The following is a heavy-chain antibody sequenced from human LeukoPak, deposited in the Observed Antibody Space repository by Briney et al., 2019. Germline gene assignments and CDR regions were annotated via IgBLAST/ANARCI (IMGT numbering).Heavy chain of an antibody. CDR3: ARLGLRLGELSANPVDY. Sequence: PSETLSLTCTVSGYSISSGYYWGWIRQPPGKGLEWIGSIYHSGSTYYNPSLKSRVTISVDTSKNQFSLKLSSVTAADTAVYYCARLGLRLGELSANPVDYWGQGTLVTVSS. CDR1: GYSISSGYY. J-gene: IGHJ4*02. V-gene: IGHV4-38-2*02. D-gene: IGHD3-16*02. CDR2: IYHSGST.